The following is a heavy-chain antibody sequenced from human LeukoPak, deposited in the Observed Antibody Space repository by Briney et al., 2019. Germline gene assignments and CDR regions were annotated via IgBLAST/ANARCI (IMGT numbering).Heavy chain of an antibody. CDR3: ARVHDSSGYVVGY. CDR2: INPNSGDT. D-gene: IGHD3-22*01. Sequence: ASVKVSCKASGYTFTGFYMHWVRQAPGQGLEWMGRINPNSGDTNYAQKFQGRVTMTRDTSISTAYMELSRLTSDDTAVYYCARVHDSSGYVVGYWGREPWSPSPQ. V-gene: IGHV1-2*06. CDR1: GYTFTGFY. J-gene: IGHJ4*02.